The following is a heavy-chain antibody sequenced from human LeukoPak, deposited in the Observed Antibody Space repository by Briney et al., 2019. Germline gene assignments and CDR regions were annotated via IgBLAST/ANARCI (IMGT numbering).Heavy chain of an antibody. V-gene: IGHV3-48*03. D-gene: IGHD5-18*01. CDR1: GFTFSSYE. J-gene: IGHJ4*02. CDR3: ARPPDTAMGTEGYFDY. CDR2: ISSSGSTI. Sequence: PGGSLRLSCAASGFTFSSYEMNWVRQAPGKGLEWVSYISSSGSTIYYADSVKGRFTISRDNAKNSLYLQMNSLRAEDTAVYYCARPPDTAMGTEGYFDYWGQGTLVTVSS.